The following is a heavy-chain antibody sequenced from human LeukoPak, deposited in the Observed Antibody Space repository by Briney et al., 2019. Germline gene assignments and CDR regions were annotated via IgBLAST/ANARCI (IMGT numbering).Heavy chain of an antibody. CDR1: GYTFTSYA. CDR3: ARWSVEKDAFDI. Sequence: ASVKVSCKASGYTFTSYAMHWVRQAPGQRLEWMGWINAGNGNTKYSQKFQGRVTITRDTSASTAYMELSSLRSEDTAVYYCARWSVEKDAFDIWGQGTMVTVSS. CDR2: INAGNGNT. V-gene: IGHV1-3*01. J-gene: IGHJ3*02. D-gene: IGHD6-19*01.